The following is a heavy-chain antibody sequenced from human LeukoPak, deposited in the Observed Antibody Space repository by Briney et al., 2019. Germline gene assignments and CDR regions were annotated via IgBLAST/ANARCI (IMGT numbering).Heavy chain of an antibody. CDR2: IYYSGST. CDR1: GGSISSYY. J-gene: IGHJ5*02. V-gene: IGHV4-59*08. CDR3: ARADRKSDSSGYSQNWFDP. D-gene: IGHD3-22*01. Sequence: SETLSLTCTVSGGSISSYYWSWIRQPPGKGLEWIGYIYYSGSTNYNPSLKSRVTISVDTSKNQFSLKLSSVTAADTAVYYCARADRKSDSSGYSQNWFDPWGQGTLVTVSS.